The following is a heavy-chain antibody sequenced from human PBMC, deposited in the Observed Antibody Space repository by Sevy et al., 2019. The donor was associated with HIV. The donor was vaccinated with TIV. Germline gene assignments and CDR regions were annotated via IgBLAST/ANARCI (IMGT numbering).Heavy chain of an antibody. V-gene: IGHV3-21*01. CDR1: GFTFSSYS. CDR2: ISSSSSYI. J-gene: IGHJ6*03. CDR3: ARADDGYHILTGRYFYYMDV. D-gene: IGHD3-9*01. Sequence: GGSLRLSCAASGFTFSSYSMNWVRQAPGKGLEWVSSISSSSSYIYYADSVKGRFTISRDNAKNSLYLQMNSLRAEDTAVYYCARADDGYHILTGRYFYYMDVRGKGTTVTVSS.